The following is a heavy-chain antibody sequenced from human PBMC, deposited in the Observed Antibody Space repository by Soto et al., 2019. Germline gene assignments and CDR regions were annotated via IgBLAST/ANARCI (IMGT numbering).Heavy chain of an antibody. CDR3: VREGSGWSRGY. CDR2: ISESGDTI. D-gene: IGHD6-19*01. CDR1: GFTFRDYY. V-gene: IGHV3-11*01. Sequence: QVQVVESGGGLVKPGGSLRLSCAASGFTFRDYYMSWIRQAPGKGLEWVSHISESGDTIYLADAVKGRFTVSRDNTKNSLYLQMTSLTVEDTAMYHCVREGSGWSRGYWGQGTQVTVSS. J-gene: IGHJ4*02.